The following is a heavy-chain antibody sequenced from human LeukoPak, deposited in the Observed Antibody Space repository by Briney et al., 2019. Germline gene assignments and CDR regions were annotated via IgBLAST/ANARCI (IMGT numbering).Heavy chain of an antibody. D-gene: IGHD2-2*01. V-gene: IGHV4-4*02. J-gene: IGHJ4*02. CDR2: IYHSGST. CDR1: GGSISSSNW. Sequence: SETLSLTCAVSGGSISSSNWWSWVRQPPGKGLEWIGEIYHSGSTNYNPSLKSRVTISVDKSKNQFSLKLSSVTAADTAVYYCARGRYCSSTNCSPYYFDYWGQGTLVTVSS. CDR3: ARGRYCSSTNCSPYYFDY.